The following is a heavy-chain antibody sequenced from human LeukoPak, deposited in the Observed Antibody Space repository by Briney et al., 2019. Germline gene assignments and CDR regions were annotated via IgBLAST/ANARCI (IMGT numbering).Heavy chain of an antibody. CDR1: GLTLSNYD. CDR2: IGSGGYR. V-gene: IGHV3-23*01. D-gene: IGHD6-6*01. Sequence: GGSLRLSCVASGLTLSNYDTTWVRQAPGKGLEYVSSIGSGGYRFYGGSVKGRFSIFRDNSQNTVYLQMNSLRGEGTAIYFCAKKLPDASSYFDFWGQGILVTVSS. CDR3: AKKLPDASSYFDF. J-gene: IGHJ4*02.